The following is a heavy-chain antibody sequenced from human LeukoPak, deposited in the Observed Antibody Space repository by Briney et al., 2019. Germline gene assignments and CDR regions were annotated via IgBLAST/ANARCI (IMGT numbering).Heavy chain of an antibody. J-gene: IGHJ4*02. CDR3: ARERGDNYDSSGYKDY. Sequence: SETLSLTCTVSGYSISSGYYWGWIRQPPGKGLEWIGSIYHSGSTYNSPSLGSRVTISVDTSKNQFSLKLSSVTAADTAVYYCARERGDNYDSSGYKDYWGQGTLVTVSS. CDR2: IYHSGST. D-gene: IGHD3-22*01. CDR1: GYSISSGYY. V-gene: IGHV4-38-2*02.